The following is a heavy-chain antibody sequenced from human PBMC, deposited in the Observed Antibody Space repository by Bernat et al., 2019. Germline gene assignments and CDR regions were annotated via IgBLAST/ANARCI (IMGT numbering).Heavy chain of an antibody. Sequence: QVQLVESGGGVVQPGRSLGLSCAASGFTFRNYGMHWVRQAPGKGLEWVAVIWYDASKKYYVDSVKGRFTISRDNSKNTLYLQLDSLRVEDTAVYYCARDIRSSRYDYWGQGTVVTVSS. CDR1: GFTFRNYG. J-gene: IGHJ4*02. CDR3: ARDIRSSRYDY. D-gene: IGHD3-3*02. CDR2: IWYDASKK. V-gene: IGHV3-33*01.